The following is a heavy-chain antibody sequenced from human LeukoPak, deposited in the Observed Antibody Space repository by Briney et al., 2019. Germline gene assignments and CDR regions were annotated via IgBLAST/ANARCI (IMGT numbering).Heavy chain of an antibody. CDR1: GGSISIGSYY. CDR2: IYTSGST. CDR3: ARADSDYYDSSGYHDAFDI. D-gene: IGHD3-22*01. Sequence: SQTLSLTCTVSGGSISIGSYYWSWIRQPAGKGLEWIGRIYTSGSTNYNPSLKSRVTISVDTSKNQFSLKLSSVTAADTAVYYCARADSDYYDSSGYHDAFDIWGQGTMVTVSS. J-gene: IGHJ3*02. V-gene: IGHV4-61*02.